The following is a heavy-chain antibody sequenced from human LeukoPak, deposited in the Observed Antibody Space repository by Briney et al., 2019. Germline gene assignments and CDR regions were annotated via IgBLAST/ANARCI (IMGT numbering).Heavy chain of an antibody. CDR3: ARSGWYDDFDY. CDR2: LSRNTTAI. J-gene: IGHJ4*02. Sequence: GGSLRLSCAASGFTFNIYSMNWVRQAPGKGLEWISYLSRNTTAIYYADSVKGRFTISGDNAKNSLYLQMNSLRAEDTAMYYCARSGWYDDFDYLGQGTLVTVSS. CDR1: GFTFNIYS. D-gene: IGHD6-19*01. V-gene: IGHV3-48*01.